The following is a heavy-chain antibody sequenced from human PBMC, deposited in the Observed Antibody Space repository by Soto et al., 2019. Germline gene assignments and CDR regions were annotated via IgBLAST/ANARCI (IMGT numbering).Heavy chain of an antibody. V-gene: IGHV1-8*01. J-gene: IGHJ4*02. CDR1: GYSFTSLD. D-gene: IGHD1-26*01. Sequence: QVQLVQSGAEVREPGASVKVSCKPSGYSFTSLDINWVRQTAGQGLEWMGWMQPSTGRTGYAQKFQGRVTMTRDTSINTAYMELTTLTSDDTAFYYCARGVSAGVDYWGQGTLVTVSS. CDR2: MQPSTGRT. CDR3: ARGVSAGVDY.